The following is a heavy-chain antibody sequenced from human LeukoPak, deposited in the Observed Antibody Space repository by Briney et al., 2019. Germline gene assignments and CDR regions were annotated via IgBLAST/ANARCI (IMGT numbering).Heavy chain of an antibody. CDR3: AKPDTYYYDSSGYYY. CDR2: ISGSGGST. CDR1: GFTFSSYA. V-gene: IGHV3-23*01. D-gene: IGHD3-22*01. J-gene: IGHJ4*02. Sequence: GGSLRLSCAASGFTFSSYAMSWVRQAPGKGLEWVLAISGSGGSTYYADSVKGRFTISRDNSKNTLYLQMNSLRAEDTAVYYCAKPDTYYYDSSGYYYWGQGTLVTVSS.